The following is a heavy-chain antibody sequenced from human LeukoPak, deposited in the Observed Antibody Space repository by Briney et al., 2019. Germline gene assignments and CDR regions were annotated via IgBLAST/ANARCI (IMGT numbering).Heavy chain of an antibody. CDR3: STDLRWELQVDY. Sequence: PGGSLRLSCAASGFTFSNAWMSWVRQPPGKGLEWVGRIRSKTDGWTTDYAAPVKGRFTISRDDSKNTLYLQMNSLKTEDTAVYYCSTDLRWELQVDYWGQGTLVTVSS. J-gene: IGHJ4*02. V-gene: IGHV3-15*01. CDR2: IRSKTDGWTT. CDR1: GFTFSNAW. D-gene: IGHD1-26*01.